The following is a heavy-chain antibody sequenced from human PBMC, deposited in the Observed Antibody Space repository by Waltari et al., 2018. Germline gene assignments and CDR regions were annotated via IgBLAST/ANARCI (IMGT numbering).Heavy chain of an antibody. D-gene: IGHD3-3*01. V-gene: IGHV5-51*01. CDR3: ARLFGFGNNADY. Sequence: EVQLVPSGAEVKKPGESLKISCSASGYTFANYWIGWGRQMPGKGLEWMAMIYPDDSDTRYSPSFRGQVTISVDKSTSTAYLQWNSLRASDTAVYFCARLFGFGNNADYWGQGTLVTVSS. J-gene: IGHJ4*02. CDR1: GYTFANYW. CDR2: IYPDDSDT.